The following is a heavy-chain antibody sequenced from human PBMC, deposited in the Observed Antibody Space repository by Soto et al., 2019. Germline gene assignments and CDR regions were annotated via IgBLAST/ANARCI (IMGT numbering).Heavy chain of an antibody. V-gene: IGHV1-18*01. J-gene: IGHJ6*03. Sequence: QVQLVQSGAEVKKPGASVKVSCKGSGYTFTSYGISWVRQAPGQGLEWMGWISDYNGNTHHAQKLQGRVTMTTDTSTSPAYMEVRSLRSDGTAVYYCASVHIDYGLYLDVWVKGTTVTVSS. CDR2: ISDYNGNT. CDR3: ASVHIDYGLYLDV. CDR1: GYTFTSYG. D-gene: IGHD3-16*01.